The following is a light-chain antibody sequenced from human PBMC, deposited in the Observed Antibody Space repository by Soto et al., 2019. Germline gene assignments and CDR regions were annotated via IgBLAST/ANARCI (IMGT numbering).Light chain of an antibody. CDR1: SSNIGAGYD. Sequence: QSALTQPPSVSGAPGQRVTISCTGSSSNIGAGYDVHWYQQLPGTAPKLLIYGNSNRPSGVPDRFSGSKSGTSASLAITGLQAEDEADFYCQSHDSSLSAYVFGTGTKVTV. CDR2: GNS. V-gene: IGLV1-40*01. J-gene: IGLJ1*01. CDR3: QSHDSSLSAYV.